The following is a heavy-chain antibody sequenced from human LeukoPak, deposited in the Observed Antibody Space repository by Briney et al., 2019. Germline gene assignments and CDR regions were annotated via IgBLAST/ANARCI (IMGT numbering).Heavy chain of an antibody. CDR3: ATARLWVGACFDY. CDR2: INPNSGGT. Sequence: GASVKVSCKASGYTFTGYYMHWVRQAPGQGLEWTGWINPNSGGTNYTQKFQGRVTMTRDTSITTAYMELSRLRSEDTAVYYCATARLWVGACFDYWGQGTLVTVSS. D-gene: IGHD3-10*01. V-gene: IGHV1-2*02. CDR1: GYTFTGYY. J-gene: IGHJ4*02.